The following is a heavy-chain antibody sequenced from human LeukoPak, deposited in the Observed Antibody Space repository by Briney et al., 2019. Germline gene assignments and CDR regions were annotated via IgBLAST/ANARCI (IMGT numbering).Heavy chain of an antibody. CDR1: GDITHY. V-gene: IGHV4-39*01. J-gene: IGHJ4*02. D-gene: IGHD1-26*01. Sequence: SETLSLTCSVSGDITHYWGWIRQPPGKGLECIGSIYFSGSAYYNPSLRSRVTISLDTTKKQLSLKLNSVTAADTAIYYCARHNGGGVGSYVAPGPPDYFDYWGQGTLVTVSS. CDR2: IYFSGSA. CDR3: ARHNGGGVGSYVAPGPPDYFDY.